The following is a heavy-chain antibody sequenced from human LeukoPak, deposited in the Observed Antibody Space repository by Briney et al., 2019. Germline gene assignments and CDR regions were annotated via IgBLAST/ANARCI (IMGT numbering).Heavy chain of an antibody. Sequence: GGPLRLPCAPSGFTFSSYWMSGVRQAPGKALEGVANIKQGEREKLYVDSEKGRFAISRDYAKNSLFLQMNSLTAEDTAVYYCASLNVDSSAYYYVPNWFDPWGQGTLVTVSS. D-gene: IGHD3-22*01. J-gene: IGHJ5*02. V-gene: IGHV3-7*01. CDR2: IKQGEREK. CDR3: ASLNVDSSAYYYVPNWFDP. CDR1: GFTFSSYW.